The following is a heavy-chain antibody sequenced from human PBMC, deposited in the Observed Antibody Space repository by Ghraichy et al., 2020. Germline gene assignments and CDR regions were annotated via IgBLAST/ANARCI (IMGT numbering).Heavy chain of an antibody. J-gene: IGHJ4*02. CDR2: IYSGGST. Sequence: LTCAASGFTVSSNYMSWVRQAPGKGLEWVSVIYSGGSTYYADSVKGRFTISRDNSKNTLYLQMNSLRAEDTAVYYCAMEGIVGATGGYWGQGTLVTVSS. CDR3: AMEGIVGATGGY. V-gene: IGHV3-66*01. CDR1: GFTVSSNY. D-gene: IGHD1-26*01.